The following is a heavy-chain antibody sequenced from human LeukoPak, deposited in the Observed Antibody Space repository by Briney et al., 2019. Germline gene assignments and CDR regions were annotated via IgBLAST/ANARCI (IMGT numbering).Heavy chain of an antibody. CDR1: GFTFSSYW. CDR3: ARDSLQLLRYFDWLPEGDYYGMDV. V-gene: IGHV3-74*01. D-gene: IGHD3-9*01. Sequence: GGSLRLSCAASGFTFSSYWMHWVRQAPGKGLVWVSRINTDGSSTSYADSVKGRFTISRDNSKNTLYLQMNSLRAEDTAVYYCARDSLQLLRYFDWLPEGDYYGMDVWGQGTTVTVSS. CDR2: INTDGSST. J-gene: IGHJ6*02.